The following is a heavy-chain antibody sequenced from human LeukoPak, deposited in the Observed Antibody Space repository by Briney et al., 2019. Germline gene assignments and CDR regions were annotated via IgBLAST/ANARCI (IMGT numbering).Heavy chain of an antibody. Sequence: SETLSLTCAVYGGSFSGYHWSWIRQPPGKGLEWIGEINHSGSTNYNPSLKSRVTISVDTSKNQFSLKLSSVTAADTAVYYCARGTSMVRGVIMSYWGQGTLVTVSS. CDR1: GGSFSGYH. V-gene: IGHV4-34*01. CDR2: INHSGST. D-gene: IGHD3-10*01. CDR3: ARGTSMVRGVIMSY. J-gene: IGHJ4*02.